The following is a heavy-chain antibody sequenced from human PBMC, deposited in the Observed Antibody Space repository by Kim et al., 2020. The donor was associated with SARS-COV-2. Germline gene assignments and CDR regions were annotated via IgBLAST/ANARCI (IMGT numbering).Heavy chain of an antibody. D-gene: IGHD4-17*01. J-gene: IGHJ6*02. V-gene: IGHV4-34*01. CDR3: AVDYGGNSDYYGMDV. Sequence: SETLSLTCAVYGGSFSGYYWSWIRQPPGKGLEWIGEINHSGSTNYNPSLKSRVTISVNTSKNQFSLKLSSVTAADTAVYYCAVDYGGNSDYYGMDVWGQGTTVTVSS. CDR2: INHSGST. CDR1: GGSFSGYY.